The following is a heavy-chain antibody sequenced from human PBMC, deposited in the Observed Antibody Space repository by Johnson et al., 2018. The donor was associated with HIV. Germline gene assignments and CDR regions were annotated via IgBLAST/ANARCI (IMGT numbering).Heavy chain of an antibody. CDR2: INWNGGST. V-gene: IGHV3-20*04. J-gene: IGHJ3*02. CDR3: VVYAGNDVDAFDI. D-gene: IGHD4-23*01. CDR1: GFTFDDHG. Sequence: VQLVESGGGVERPGGSLRLSCAGSGFTFDDHGMSWVRQVPGKGLEWVSGINWNGGSTGYADSVEGRFTISRDNARNSLYLEMNSLRVEDTAVYYCVVYAGNDVDAFDIWGPGTLVSVSS.